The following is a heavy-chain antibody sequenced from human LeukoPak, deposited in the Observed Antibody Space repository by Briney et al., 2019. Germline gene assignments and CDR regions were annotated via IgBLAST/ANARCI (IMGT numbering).Heavy chain of an antibody. CDR1: GFTFSSYA. D-gene: IGHD6-13*01. CDR3: AKVAPLGSSWYAFNY. J-gene: IGHJ4*02. Sequence: GGSLRLSCAASGFTFSSYAMSWVRQAPGKGLEWVSGVTSGGDTTYYADSVKGRFTISRDNSKNTVSLHMNSLRAEDTAVYYCAKVAPLGSSWYAFNYWGQGTLVTVSS. V-gene: IGHV3-23*01. CDR2: VTSGGDTT.